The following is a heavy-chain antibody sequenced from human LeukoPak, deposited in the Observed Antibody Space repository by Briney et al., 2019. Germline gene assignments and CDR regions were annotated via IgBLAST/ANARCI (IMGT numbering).Heavy chain of an antibody. D-gene: IGHD3-22*01. CDR2: IYYSGST. Sequence: SETLSLTCTVSGGSISSSSYYWGWIRQPPGKGLEWIGSIYYSGSTNYNPSLKSRVTISVDTSKNQFSLKLSSVTAADTAVYYCARHGYHSSGYYYTFSFDYWGQGTLVTVSS. J-gene: IGHJ4*02. CDR1: GGSISSSSYY. CDR3: ARHGYHSSGYYYTFSFDY. V-gene: IGHV4-39*01.